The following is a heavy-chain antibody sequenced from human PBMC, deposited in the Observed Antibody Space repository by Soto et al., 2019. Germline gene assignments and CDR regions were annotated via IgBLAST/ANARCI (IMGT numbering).Heavy chain of an antibody. CDR3: ARGYCSGGSCFIPSAFDI. V-gene: IGHV1-3*01. CDR2: INAGNGNT. J-gene: IGHJ3*02. Sequence: VSVKVSCKASGYTFTSYAMHWVRQAPGQRLEWMGWINAGNGNTKYSQKFQGRVTITRDTSASTAYMELSSLRSEDTAVYYCARGYCSGGSCFIPSAFDIWGQGTMVTVSS. D-gene: IGHD2-15*01. CDR1: GYTFTSYA.